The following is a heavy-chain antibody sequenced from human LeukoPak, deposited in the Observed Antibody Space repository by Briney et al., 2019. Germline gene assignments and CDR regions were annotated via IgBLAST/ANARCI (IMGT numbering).Heavy chain of an antibody. D-gene: IGHD1-26*01. CDR2: ICGSDGAT. V-gene: IGHV3-23*01. J-gene: IGHJ6*02. CDR1: GFTFSNYA. CDR3: AKVVSLTINYWYGMDV. Sequence: GGSLRLSCVASGFTFSNYAMIWVRQTPEKGLEWISGICGSDGATYYADSVKGRFTISRDNSKNTLWLHMNSLRAEDTAVYYCAKVVSLTINYWYGMDVWGRGSTVTVAS.